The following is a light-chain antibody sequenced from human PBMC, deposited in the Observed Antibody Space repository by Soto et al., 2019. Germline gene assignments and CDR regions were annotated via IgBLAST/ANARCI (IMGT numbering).Light chain of an antibody. J-gene: IGLJ1*01. CDR2: DVS. V-gene: IGLV2-14*01. CDR1: SSDVAAYNF. CDR3: SSYTSGGNYV. Sequence: SVLTQPASVSGSPGQSVAISCTGTSSDVAAYNFVSWYQQHPGKAPKLMVFDVSNRPSGVSNRFSGSKSDNTASLTISGLQAEDEADYYCSSYTSGGNYVFGTGTRSPS.